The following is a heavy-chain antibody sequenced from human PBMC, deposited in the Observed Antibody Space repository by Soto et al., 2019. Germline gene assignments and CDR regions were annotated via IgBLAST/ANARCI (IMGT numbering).Heavy chain of an antibody. CDR2: ISAYNGNT. D-gene: IGHD4-17*01. Sequence: QVQLVQSGAEVKKPGASVKVSCKASGYTFSSYGVSWVRQAPGQGPEWMGWISAYNGNTNYAQKFQGRVTMTTDTSTSTAYMELRSLRSDDTAVYYCARDDGVNDYGDYFDYWGQGTLVTVSS. J-gene: IGHJ4*02. CDR3: ARDDGVNDYGDYFDY. V-gene: IGHV1-18*01. CDR1: GYTFSSYG.